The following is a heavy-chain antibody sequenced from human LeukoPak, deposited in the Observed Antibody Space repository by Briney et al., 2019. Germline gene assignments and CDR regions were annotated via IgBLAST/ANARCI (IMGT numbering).Heavy chain of an antibody. CDR2: INHSGST. CDR3: ARGPKSYYYGSGSYYNRGRYYYYGMDV. Sequence: SETLSLTCAVYGGSFSGYYWSWIRQPPGKGLEWIGEINHSGSTNYNPSLKSRVTISVDTSKNQFSLKLSSVTAADTAVYYCARGPKSYYYGSGSYYNRGRYYYYGMDVWGQGTTVTVSS. J-gene: IGHJ6*02. V-gene: IGHV4-34*01. CDR1: GGSFSGYY. D-gene: IGHD3-10*01.